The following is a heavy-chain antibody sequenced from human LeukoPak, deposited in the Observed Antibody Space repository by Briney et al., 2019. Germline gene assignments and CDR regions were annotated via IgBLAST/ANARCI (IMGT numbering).Heavy chain of an antibody. D-gene: IGHD2-15*01. V-gene: IGHV4-61*02. CDR1: GASISSGSYY. CDR3: ARLGYCSGGSCYYYYYMDV. CDR2: IYTSGST. Sequence: SETLSLTCTVSGASISSGSYYWSWIRQPAGKGLEWIGRIYTSGSTNYSPSLKTRVTISVDRSKNQFSLKLSSVTAADTAAYYCARLGYCSGGSCYYYYYMDVWGKGTTVTVSS. J-gene: IGHJ6*03.